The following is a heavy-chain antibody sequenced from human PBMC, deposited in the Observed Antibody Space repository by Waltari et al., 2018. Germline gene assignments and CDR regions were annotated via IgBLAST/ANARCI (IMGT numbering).Heavy chain of an antibody. CDR1: SGPISIPNYF. V-gene: IGHV4-30-4*01. D-gene: IGHD1-1*01. CDR3: ARTTFVRYFDY. J-gene: IGHJ4*02. CDR2: VSYMGIT. Sequence: QVQLQESGPGLVKPSQTLTLTCAVSSGPISIPNYFWSWIRQAPGKGREWIWSVSYMGITYYNPALESRVTMSVDTSKNQFSLKLNSVTAADAAIYYCARTTFVRYFDYGGQGTLVTVSS.